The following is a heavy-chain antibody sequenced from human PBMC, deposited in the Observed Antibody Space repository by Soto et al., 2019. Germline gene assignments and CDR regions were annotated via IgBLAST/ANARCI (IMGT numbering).Heavy chain of an antibody. CDR2: LYDVDGS. D-gene: IGHD1-1*01. J-gene: IGHJ3*01. CDR1: GLTVSGKKY. V-gene: IGHV3-53*01. CDR3: ASWHEREHAYDV. Sequence: DVQLVESGGGLIQPGESLRLSCAAFGLTVSGKKYVAWFRQAPGKGLEWVSALYDVDGSFYADSVKGRFTTSSDSSKTTVYLQMNGLRPDDTAVYYCASWHEREHAYDVWGQGTTVTVSS.